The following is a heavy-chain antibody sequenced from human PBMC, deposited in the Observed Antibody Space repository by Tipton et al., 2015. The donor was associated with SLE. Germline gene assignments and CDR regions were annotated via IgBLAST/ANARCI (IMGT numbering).Heavy chain of an antibody. D-gene: IGHD5/OR15-5a*01. J-gene: IGHJ3*02. V-gene: IGHV4-59*12. Sequence: LSLTCTVSGGSISSYYWSWIRQPPGKGLEWIGYIYYSGSTNYNPSLKSRVTISVDTSKNQFSLKLSSVTAADTAVYYCARETSVYAFDIWGQGTMVTVSS. CDR3: ARETSVYAFDI. CDR1: GGSISSYY. CDR2: IYYSGST.